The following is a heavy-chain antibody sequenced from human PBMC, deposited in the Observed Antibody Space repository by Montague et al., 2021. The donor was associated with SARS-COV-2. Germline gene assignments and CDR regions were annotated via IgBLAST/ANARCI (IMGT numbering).Heavy chain of an antibody. D-gene: IGHD3-22*01. CDR2: INHGGSI. CDR1: GTSFSGYY. CDR3: ARGQQGVNMVVVVISFYYYVDV. J-gene: IGHJ6*03. Sequence: SETLSLTCAVHGTSFSGYYWNWIRQPPGKGLEWIGEINHGGSINYNPSLKSRVTILVDSSKNQFSLKLTSVTAADTAVYYCARGQQGVNMVVVVISFYYYVDVWGKGTTVTVSS. V-gene: IGHV4-34*01.